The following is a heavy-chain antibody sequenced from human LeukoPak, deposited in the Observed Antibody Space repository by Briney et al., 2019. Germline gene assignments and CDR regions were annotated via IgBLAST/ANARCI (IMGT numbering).Heavy chain of an antibody. V-gene: IGHV3-7*01. Sequence: GGSLRLSCAASGFTFSNYWMSWVRQAPGKGLEWVANIKKDGSEKYYVDSVKGRFTISRDNAKNSLYLQMNSLRAEDTAVYYCAELGITMIGGVWGKGTTVTISS. CDR3: AELGITMIGGV. J-gene: IGHJ6*04. CDR2: IKKDGSEK. CDR1: GFTFSNYW. D-gene: IGHD3-10*02.